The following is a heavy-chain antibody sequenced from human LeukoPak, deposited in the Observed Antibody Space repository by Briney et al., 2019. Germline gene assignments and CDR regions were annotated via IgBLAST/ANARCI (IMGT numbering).Heavy chain of an antibody. CDR2: IYTSGST. Sequence: SEALSLTCTVSGGSISSGSYYWSWIRQPAGKGLEWIGRIYTSGSTNYNPSLKSRVTISVDTSKNQFPLKLSSVTAADTTVYYCARDVGGYGKFDYWGQGTLVTVSS. CDR1: GGSISSGSYY. J-gene: IGHJ4*02. D-gene: IGHD1-26*01. CDR3: ARDVGGYGKFDY. V-gene: IGHV4-61*02.